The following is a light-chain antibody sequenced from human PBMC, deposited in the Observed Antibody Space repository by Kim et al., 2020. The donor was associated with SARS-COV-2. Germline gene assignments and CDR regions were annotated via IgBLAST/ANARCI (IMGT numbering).Light chain of an antibody. J-gene: IGKJ2*03. V-gene: IGKV3D-15*01. CDR1: ESVSIN. Sequence: ETVMTQSPATLSVSPGERATLSCRANESVSINLAWYQQKPGQAPRLLLYGASTRATGIPARFSGSGSGTEFTLTISSLQSEDFAVYHCQQYNNWYSFGQGTKLEI. CDR3: QQYNNWYS. CDR2: GAS.